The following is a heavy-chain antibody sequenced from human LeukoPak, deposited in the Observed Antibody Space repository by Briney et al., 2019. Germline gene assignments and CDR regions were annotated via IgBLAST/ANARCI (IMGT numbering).Heavy chain of an antibody. J-gene: IGHJ3*02. D-gene: IGHD2-2*01. CDR1: GGSISSYY. V-gene: IGHV4-59*01. CDR2: VYYSGST. Sequence: PSETLSLTCTVSGGSISSYYWSWIRQPPGKGLDWIGYVYYSGSTNYNPSLKSRVTISVDTSKNQFSLKLSSVTAADTAAYYCARAGDIVVVPAADAFDIWGQGTMVTVSS. CDR3: ARAGDIVVVPAADAFDI.